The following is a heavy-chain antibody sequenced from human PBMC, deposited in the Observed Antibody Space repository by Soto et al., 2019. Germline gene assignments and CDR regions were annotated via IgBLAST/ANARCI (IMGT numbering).Heavy chain of an antibody. CDR3: ARSRYSGSYFFDY. CDR2: IYYSGST. CDR1: GGSISSGGYY. Sequence: LSLTCTVSGGSISSGGYYWSWIRQHPGKGLEWIGYIYYSGSTYYNPSLKSRVTISVDTSKDQFSLKLSSVTAADTAVYYCARSRYSGSYFFDYWGQGILVTVSS. J-gene: IGHJ4*02. V-gene: IGHV4-30-4*08. D-gene: IGHD1-26*01.